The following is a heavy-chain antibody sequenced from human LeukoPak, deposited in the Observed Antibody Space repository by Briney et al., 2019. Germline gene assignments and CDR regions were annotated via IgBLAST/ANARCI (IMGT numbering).Heavy chain of an antibody. J-gene: IGHJ4*02. V-gene: IGHV3-23*01. CDR1: GFTFSSYA. CDR3: AKDRGRTPAASFDY. D-gene: IGHD6-13*01. CDR2: ISGSGGST. Sequence: GGSLRLSCAASGFTFSSYAMSWVRQAPGKGLEWVSAISGSGGSTYYADSVKGRFTISRDNSKNTLYPQMSSLRAEDTAVYYCAKDRGRTPAASFDYWGQGTLVTVSS.